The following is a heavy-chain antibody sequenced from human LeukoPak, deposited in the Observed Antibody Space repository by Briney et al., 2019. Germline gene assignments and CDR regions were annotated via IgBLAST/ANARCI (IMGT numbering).Heavy chain of an antibody. CDR1: GFTFSGFT. Sequence: GGSLRLSCAASGFTFSGFTMHWVRQAPGKGLEWVSSISSSSSYIYYADSVKGRFTISRDNAKNSLYLQMNSLRAEDTAVYYCARIDLGIAAAGSYYFDYWGQGTLVTVSS. V-gene: IGHV3-21*01. D-gene: IGHD6-13*01. CDR3: ARIDLGIAAAGSYYFDY. CDR2: ISSSSSYI. J-gene: IGHJ4*02.